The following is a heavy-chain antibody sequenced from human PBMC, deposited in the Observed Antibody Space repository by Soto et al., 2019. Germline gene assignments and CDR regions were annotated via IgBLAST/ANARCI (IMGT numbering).Heavy chain of an antibody. CDR3: ERHRGTHLIVRRIDI. J-gene: IGHJ3*02. V-gene: IGHV4-61*01. CDR2: IYYSGST. Sequence: QVQLQESGPGLVKPSETLSLTCTVSGGSVSSGSYYWSWIRQPPGKGLEWIGYIYYSGSTNYNPSLKSRVTISVDPPKNQFSLKLSSVTAEDTAVYYCERHRGTHLIVRRIDIWGQGTMVTVSS. D-gene: IGHD3-22*01. CDR1: GGSVSSGSYY.